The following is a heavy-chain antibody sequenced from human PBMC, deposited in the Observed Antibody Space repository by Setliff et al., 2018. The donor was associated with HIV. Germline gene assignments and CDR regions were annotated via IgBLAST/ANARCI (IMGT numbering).Heavy chain of an antibody. V-gene: IGHV3-11*04. CDR1: GFMFSDHY. D-gene: IGHD6-19*01. Sequence: PGGSLRLSCAASGFMFSDHYMDWVRQAPGKGLEWVSYISSSGSTIYYADSVKGRFTISRDNSKNTLFLQLNSLRAEDTALYYCARDKQWLLQGDYFDYWGQGTLVTVSS. J-gene: IGHJ4*02. CDR2: ISSSGSTI. CDR3: ARDKQWLLQGDYFDY.